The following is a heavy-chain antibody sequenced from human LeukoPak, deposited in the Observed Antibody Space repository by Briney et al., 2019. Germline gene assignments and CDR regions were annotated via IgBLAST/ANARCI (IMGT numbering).Heavy chain of an antibody. V-gene: IGHV3-74*01. D-gene: IGHD6-19*01. Sequence: GGSLRHSCAASGFSSSSYWLHWVRQVPGKGLVWVSRIKSDGSSTSYADSVKGRFTISRDNAKNTLYLQMNSLRVEDTALYYCARADSGYSSGQYDSWGQGPLATVSS. CDR2: IKSDGSST. CDR1: GFSSSSYW. J-gene: IGHJ4*02. CDR3: ARADSGYSSGQYDS.